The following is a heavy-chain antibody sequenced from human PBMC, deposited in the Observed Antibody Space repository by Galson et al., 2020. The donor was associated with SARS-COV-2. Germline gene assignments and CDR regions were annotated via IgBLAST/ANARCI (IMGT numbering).Heavy chain of an antibody. V-gene: IGHV1-18*04. J-gene: IGHJ4*02. CDR2: ISGYNGIT. D-gene: IGHD1-20*01. CDR1: GYTFTNYI. Sequence: ASVKVSCKASGYTFTNYIISWVRQAPGQGLEWMGWISGYNGITDYAQKFQGRVNMTTDTSTSTVYMELRSLTSDDTAVYYCAREGRYNWNYFDFWGQGTRVTVSS. CDR3: AREGRYNWNYFDF.